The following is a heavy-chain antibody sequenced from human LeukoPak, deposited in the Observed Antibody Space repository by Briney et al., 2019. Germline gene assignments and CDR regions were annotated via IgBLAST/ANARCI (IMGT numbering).Heavy chain of an antibody. CDR2: IKHDGSDK. Sequence: PGGSLRLSCAASGFTFSNYWMTWVRQSPGKGLEWVAIIKHDGSDKYCVDSVKGRFTISGDNAKNSLYLQMSSLRAEDTAVYYCARGGHRQKEFWGQGTLVTVSS. CDR1: GFTFSNYW. V-gene: IGHV3-7*01. J-gene: IGHJ4*02. CDR3: ARGGHRQKEF. D-gene: IGHD3-10*01.